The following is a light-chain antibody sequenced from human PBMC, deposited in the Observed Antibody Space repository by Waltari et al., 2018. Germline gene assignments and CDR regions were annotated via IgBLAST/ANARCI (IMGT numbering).Light chain of an antibody. CDR3: QQFHSLLT. J-gene: IGKJ4*01. CDR2: DAS. V-gene: IGKV1-33*01. Sequence: DIQMTQSPSSLSASVGDSVTITCQASQDINNYLNWYQQKPGKAPKLLIYDASNLETGVPSRFSGSGSGTTFTFTISGLQPEDIATYYCQQFHSLLTFGGGTKVEIK. CDR1: QDINNY.